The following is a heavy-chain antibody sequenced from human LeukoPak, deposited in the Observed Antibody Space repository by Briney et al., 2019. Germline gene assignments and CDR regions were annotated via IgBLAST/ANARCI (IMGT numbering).Heavy chain of an antibody. CDR2: ISGSGGST. Sequence: GGSLRLSCAASGFTFSSYAMSWVRQAPGKGLEWVSAISGSGGSTYYADSVEGRFTISRDNSKNTLYLQMNSLRAEDTAVYYCAKVPSGSIGIVYYYYGMDVWGQGTTVTVSS. CDR3: AKVPSGSIGIVYYYYGMDV. J-gene: IGHJ6*02. V-gene: IGHV3-23*01. CDR1: GFTFSSYA. D-gene: IGHD3-10*01.